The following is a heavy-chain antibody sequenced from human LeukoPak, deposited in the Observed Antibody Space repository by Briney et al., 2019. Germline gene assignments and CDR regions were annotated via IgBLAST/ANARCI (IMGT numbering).Heavy chain of an antibody. CDR3: ARGGFGEFYFDY. CDR2: MNPNSGNT. J-gene: IGHJ4*02. D-gene: IGHD3-10*01. V-gene: IGHV1-8*02. CDR1: GYTFTSYG. Sequence: ASVKVSCKASGYTFTSYGISWVRQAPGQGLEWMGWMNPNSGNTGYAQKFQGRVTMTRNTSISTAYMELSSLRSEDTAVYYCARGGFGEFYFDYWGQGTLVTVSS.